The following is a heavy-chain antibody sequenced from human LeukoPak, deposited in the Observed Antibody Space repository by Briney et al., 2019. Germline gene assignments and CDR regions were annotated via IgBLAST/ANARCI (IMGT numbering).Heavy chain of an antibody. V-gene: IGHV3-23*01. J-gene: IGHJ6*03. D-gene: IGHD3-3*01. CDR2: ISGSGGSA. CDR1: GFTFSSYA. Sequence: GGSLRLSCAASGFTFSSYAMSWVRQAPGKGLEWVSAISGSGGSAYYADSVKGRFTISRDNSKNTLYLQMNSLRAEDTAVYYCAKDLEWLSRYYYYYMDVWGKGTTVTVSS. CDR3: AKDLEWLSRYYYYYMDV.